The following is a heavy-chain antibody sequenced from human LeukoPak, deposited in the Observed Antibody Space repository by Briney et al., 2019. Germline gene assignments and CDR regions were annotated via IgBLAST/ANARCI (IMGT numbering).Heavy chain of an antibody. J-gene: IGHJ4*02. Sequence: PETLSLTCTVSGGSISSHYWSWIRQPPGKGLEWIGYIYYSGSTNYNPSLKSRVTKSVDPSKNQFSLKLRSVTAADTAVYYCARGDDYVPFDSWGQGTLVTVSS. CDR2: IYYSGST. D-gene: IGHD3-16*01. CDR3: ARGDDYVPFDS. V-gene: IGHV4-59*11. CDR1: GGSISSHY.